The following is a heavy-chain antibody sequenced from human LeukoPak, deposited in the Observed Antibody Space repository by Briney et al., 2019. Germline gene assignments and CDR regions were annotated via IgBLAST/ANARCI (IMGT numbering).Heavy chain of an antibody. CDR2: ISNSGGSA. D-gene: IGHD2-15*01. CDR1: GFTFSSYS. Sequence: PGGSLRLSCAASGFTFSSYSMTWVRQAPGKGLEWVSGISNSGGSANYADSVKGRFTISRDNSKNTLYLQMNSLRAEDTAVYYCTRGLLSFDYWGQGTLVTVSS. V-gene: IGHV3-23*01. J-gene: IGHJ4*02. CDR3: TRGLLSFDY.